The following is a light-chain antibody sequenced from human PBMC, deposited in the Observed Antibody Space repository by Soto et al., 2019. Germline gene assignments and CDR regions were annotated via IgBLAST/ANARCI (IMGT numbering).Light chain of an antibody. CDR1: ASDVGAYDY. CDR2: EVT. J-gene: IGLJ1*01. CDR3: GSYSSDNTYV. V-gene: IGLV2-14*01. Sequence: QSALTQPASVSGSPGQSITISCTGTASDVGAYDYVSWYQQHPGTAPKLMICEVTNRPSGVSDRFSGSKSGNTASLSISGLQADDEADYYCGSYSSDNTYVFGTGTKLTVL.